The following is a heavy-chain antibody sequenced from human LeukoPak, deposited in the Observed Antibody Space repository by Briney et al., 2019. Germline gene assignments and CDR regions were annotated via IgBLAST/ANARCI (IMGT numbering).Heavy chain of an antibody. CDR2: ISSSGSTI. CDR1: GFTFSSYG. CDR3: ARDREFYDILTGYKVSHYFDY. D-gene: IGHD3-9*01. Sequence: GGSLRLSCAASGFTFSSYGMNWVRQAPGKGLEWVSYISSSGSTIYYADSVKGRFTISRDNAKNSLYLQMNSLRAEDTAVYYCARDREFYDILTGYKVSHYFDYWGQGTLATVSS. J-gene: IGHJ4*02. V-gene: IGHV3-48*03.